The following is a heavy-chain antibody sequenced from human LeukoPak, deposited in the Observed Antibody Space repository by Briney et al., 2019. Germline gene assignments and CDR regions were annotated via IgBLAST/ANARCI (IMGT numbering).Heavy chain of an antibody. Sequence: PGGSLRLSCAASGFTVSSNYMSWVRQAPGKGLEWVSVIYSGGSTYYADSVKGRFTISRDNSKNTLYIQMNSLRAEDTAVYYCARSDYGGNSGSDYWGQGTLVTVSS. D-gene: IGHD4-23*01. CDR3: ARSDYGGNSGSDY. CDR2: IYSGGST. J-gene: IGHJ4*02. CDR1: GFTVSSNY. V-gene: IGHV3-66*01.